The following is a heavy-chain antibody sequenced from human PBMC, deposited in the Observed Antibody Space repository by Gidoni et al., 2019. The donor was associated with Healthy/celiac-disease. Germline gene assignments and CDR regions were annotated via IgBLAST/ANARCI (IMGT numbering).Heavy chain of an antibody. J-gene: IGHJ3*02. V-gene: IGHV3-20*04. CDR1: GFTFDDYG. D-gene: IGHD2-15*01. CDR3: ARDGPLYYCSGGSCNPSDAFDI. Sequence: EVQLVESGGGVVRPGGSVRLSCAASGFTFDDYGMSWVRQAPGKGLECFSGINWNGGSTGYADSVKGRFTISRDNTKDSLYLQMNSLRAEDTSLYYCARDGPLYYCSGGSCNPSDAFDIWGQGTMVTVSS. CDR2: INWNGGST.